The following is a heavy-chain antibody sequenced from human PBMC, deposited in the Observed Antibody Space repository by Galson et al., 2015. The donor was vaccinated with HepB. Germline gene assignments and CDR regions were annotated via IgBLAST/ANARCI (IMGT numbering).Heavy chain of an antibody. J-gene: IGHJ4*02. V-gene: IGHV3-7*03. CDR3: ARVRPDRFDY. D-gene: IGHD1-1*01. CDR2: IKEDGSAT. Sequence: QAPGKGLEWVANIKEDGSATYYVDSVKGRFTISRDNANNLLYLQMNSLRAEDTAVYYCARVRPDRFDYWGQGTLATVSS.